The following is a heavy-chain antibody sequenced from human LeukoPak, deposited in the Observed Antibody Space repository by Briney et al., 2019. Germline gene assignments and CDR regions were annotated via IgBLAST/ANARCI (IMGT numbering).Heavy chain of an antibody. CDR2: IIPILGIA. J-gene: IGHJ4*02. CDR1: GGTFSSYA. D-gene: IGHD2-2*02. CDR3: ARGYCRSTSCYNDFDY. V-gene: IGHV1-69*04. Sequence: GASVKVSCKASGGTFSSYAISWVRQAPGQGLEWMGRIIPILGIANYAQKFQGRVTITADKSTSTAYMELSSLRSEDTAVYYCARGYCRSTSCYNDFDYWGQGTLVTVSS.